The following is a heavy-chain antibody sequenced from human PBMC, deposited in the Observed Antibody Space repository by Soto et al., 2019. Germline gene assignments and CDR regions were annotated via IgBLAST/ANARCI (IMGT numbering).Heavy chain of an antibody. CDR2: IWYDGSNK. V-gene: IGHV3-33*01. D-gene: IGHD6-13*01. Sequence: QVQLVESGGGVVQPGRSLRLSCAASGFIFSSYGMHWVRQAPGKGLEWVAVIWYDGSNKYYADSVKGRFTISRDNSKNTLYLQMNSLRAEDTAVYYCARDRVIAAAGSYYYYGMDVWGQGTTVTVSS. CDR1: GFIFSSYG. J-gene: IGHJ6*02. CDR3: ARDRVIAAAGSYYYYGMDV.